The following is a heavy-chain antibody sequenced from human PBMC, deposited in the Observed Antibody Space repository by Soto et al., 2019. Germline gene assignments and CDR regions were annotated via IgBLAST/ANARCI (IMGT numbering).Heavy chain of an antibody. D-gene: IGHD2-2*01. V-gene: IGHV3-21*01. J-gene: IGHJ3*02. CDR1: GFTFSSYS. Sequence: GGSLRLSCAASGFTFSSYSMNWVRQAPGKGLEWVSSISSSSSYIYYADSVKGRFTISRDNAKNSLYLQMNSLRAEDTAVYYCARVGGGYQLLHAFDIWGQGTVVTVSS. CDR2: ISSSSSYI. CDR3: ARVGGGYQLLHAFDI.